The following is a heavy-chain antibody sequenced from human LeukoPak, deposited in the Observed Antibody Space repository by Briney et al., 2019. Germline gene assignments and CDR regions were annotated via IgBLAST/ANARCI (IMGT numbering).Heavy chain of an antibody. CDR2: IKEDGSEK. Sequence: GESLRLSCAVSGITFSPFWMYWVRQAPGKGLEWVAGIKEDGSEKNYVDSVKGRFTISRDNAKNSLYLQMNSLRAEDTAVYYCARDQGGSFDYWGQGTLVTVSS. CDR3: ARDQGGSFDY. D-gene: IGHD1-26*01. V-gene: IGHV3-7*01. J-gene: IGHJ4*02. CDR1: GITFSPFW.